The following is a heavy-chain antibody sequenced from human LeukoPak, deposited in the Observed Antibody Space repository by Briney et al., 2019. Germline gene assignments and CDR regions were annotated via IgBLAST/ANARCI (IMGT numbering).Heavy chain of an antibody. CDR2: ISSSSSYI. Sequence: GGSLRLSCAASGFTFSSYTMNWVRQAPGKGLEWVSSISSSSSYIYYADSVKGRFAISRDNAKNSLYLLMNDLRAEDTAVYYCARGTATTYGMDVWGQGTTVTVSS. D-gene: IGHD4-17*01. J-gene: IGHJ6*02. CDR1: GFTFSSYT. V-gene: IGHV3-21*06. CDR3: ARGTATTYGMDV.